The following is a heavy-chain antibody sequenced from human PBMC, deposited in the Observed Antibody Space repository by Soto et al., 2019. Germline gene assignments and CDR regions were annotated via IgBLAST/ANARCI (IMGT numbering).Heavy chain of an antibody. V-gene: IGHV3-23*01. CDR1: GFTFSSYA. Sequence: LRLSCAASGFTFSSYAMSWVRQAPGKGLEWVSAISGSGGSTYYADSVKGRFTISRDNSKNTLYLQMNSLRAEDTAVYYCAKDRLSYKYCSGGSCYSADAFDIWGQGTMVTVSS. CDR3: AKDRLSYKYCSGGSCYSADAFDI. CDR2: ISGSGGST. J-gene: IGHJ3*02. D-gene: IGHD2-15*01.